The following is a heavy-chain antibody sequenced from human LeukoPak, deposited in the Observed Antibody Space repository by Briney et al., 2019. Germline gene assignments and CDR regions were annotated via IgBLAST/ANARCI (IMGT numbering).Heavy chain of an antibody. CDR2: IWYDGSNK. CDR3: AIDGGSSWWRYFDY. J-gene: IGHJ4*02. CDR1: GFTFSSYG. D-gene: IGHD6-13*01. V-gene: IGHV3-33*01. Sequence: PGRSLRLSCAASGFTFSSYGMHWVRQPPGKGLEWVAVIWYDGSNKYYAGSVRGRFTISRDNSKNTLYLQMNSLRAEDTAVYYCAIDGGSSWWRYFDYWGQGTLVTVSS.